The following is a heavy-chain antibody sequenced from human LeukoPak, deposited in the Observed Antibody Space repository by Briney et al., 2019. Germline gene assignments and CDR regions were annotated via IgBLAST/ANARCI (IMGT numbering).Heavy chain of an antibody. CDR2: INPNSGGT. Sequence: ASVKVSCKTSGYTFTSYYIHWVRQAPGQGLEWMGWINPNSGGTNYAQKFQGRVTMTRDTSISTAYIELSRLRSDDTAVYYCARGDFDWLYPFDYWGQGTLVTVSS. J-gene: IGHJ4*02. D-gene: IGHD3-9*01. V-gene: IGHV1-2*02. CDR1: GYTFTSYY. CDR3: ARGDFDWLYPFDY.